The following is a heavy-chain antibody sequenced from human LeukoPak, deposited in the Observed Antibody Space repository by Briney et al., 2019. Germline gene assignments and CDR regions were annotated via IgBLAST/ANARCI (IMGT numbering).Heavy chain of an antibody. V-gene: IGHV1-3*01. J-gene: IGHJ4*02. CDR1: GYTFTSYA. CDR2: FNAGNGNT. Sequence: ASVKVSCKASGYTFTSYAMHWVRQAPDQGFEGLGGFNAGNGNTKYSQKFQGRVTITRDTSATTAYMELYNLRSEDTAVYYCAREQGGYSYGPLDHWGQGTLVTVSS. D-gene: IGHD5-18*01. CDR3: AREQGGYSYGPLDH.